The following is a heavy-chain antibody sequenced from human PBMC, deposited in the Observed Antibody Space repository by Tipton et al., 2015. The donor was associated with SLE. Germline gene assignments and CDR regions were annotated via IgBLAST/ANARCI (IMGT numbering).Heavy chain of an antibody. J-gene: IGHJ3*02. CDR2: IYHLGST. V-gene: IGHV4-59*01. D-gene: IGHD2-21*01. CDR1: GGSISSFY. CDR3: AVHSIRDPAFDI. Sequence: TLSLTCSVSGGSISSFYWSWIRQTPGKRLEWIGYIYHLGSTEYNPSLESRVTILVDTSKNQFSLNLRSVTAADTAVYFCAVHSIRDPAFDIWGQGTMVTVSS.